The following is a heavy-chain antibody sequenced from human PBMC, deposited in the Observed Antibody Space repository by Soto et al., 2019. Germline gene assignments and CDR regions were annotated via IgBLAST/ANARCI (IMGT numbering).Heavy chain of an antibody. CDR3: TSMGGQYDFWSGYYNYYFDY. CDR1: GFTFSGSA. Sequence: VGSLRLFCAASGFTFSGSAMHWVRQASGKGLEWVGRIRSKANSYATAYAASVKGRFTISRDDSKNTAYLQMNSLKTEDTAVYYCTSMGGQYDFWSGYYNYYFDYWGQGTLVTVSS. J-gene: IGHJ4*02. D-gene: IGHD3-3*01. CDR2: IRSKANSYAT. V-gene: IGHV3-73*01.